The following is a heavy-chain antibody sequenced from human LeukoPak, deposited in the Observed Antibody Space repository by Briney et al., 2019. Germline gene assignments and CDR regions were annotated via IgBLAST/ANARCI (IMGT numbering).Heavy chain of an antibody. V-gene: IGHV4-4*07. Sequence: SETLSLTCTVSGVSISSYYWSWIRQPAAKGLEGIGRIYTSGSTNYNPSLQSRVTMSVDTPNNQFSLQLASVTPADTAVYYCARGHDYVWGSYRDAFDMWGEGPMVTVSS. CDR1: GVSISSYY. CDR2: IYTSGST. CDR3: ARGHDYVWGSYRDAFDM. J-gene: IGHJ3*02. D-gene: IGHD3-16*01.